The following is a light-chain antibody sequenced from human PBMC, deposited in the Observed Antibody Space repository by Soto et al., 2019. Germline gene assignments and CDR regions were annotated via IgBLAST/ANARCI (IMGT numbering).Light chain of an antibody. CDR1: QSLLHSDGYNY. J-gene: IGKJ1*01. CDR2: LGS. V-gene: IGKV2-28*01. Sequence: DVVLTQSPLSLPVTPGEPASISCRSSQSLLHSDGYNYLDWYLQKPGQSPQFLIYLGSNRASGVPDRFSGRGSGTDFTLRISRVEAEDVGVYYCMQALQTPVTFGQGTKVEIK. CDR3: MQALQTPVT.